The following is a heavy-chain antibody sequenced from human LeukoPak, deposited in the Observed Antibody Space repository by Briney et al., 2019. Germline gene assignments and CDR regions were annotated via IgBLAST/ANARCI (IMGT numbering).Heavy chain of an antibody. J-gene: IGHJ1*01. CDR3: AIMHGYYDGTGYWVQ. CDR2: ITTNGGRT. V-gene: IGHV3-23*01. CDR1: GFTFASYG. D-gene: IGHD3-22*01. Sequence: GGSLRLSCAASGFTFASYGMSWVRQAPGKGLEWVSFITTNGGRTSYADSVEGRFTISRDNPRNTLYKQMNSLRDEDTAVYYCAIMHGYYDGTGYWVQWGQGTLVTVSS.